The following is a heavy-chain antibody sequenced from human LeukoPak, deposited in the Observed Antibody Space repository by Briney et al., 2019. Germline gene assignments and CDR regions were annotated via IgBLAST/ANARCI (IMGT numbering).Heavy chain of an antibody. D-gene: IGHD6-19*01. V-gene: IGHV3-23*01. CDR1: GFTFSSYA. CDR3: AKDGGSAVAGTGGDY. Sequence: GGSLRLSCAASGFTFSSYAMSWVRQAPGKGLEWVSAISGSGGSTYYADSVKGRFTISRDNPKNTLYLQMNSLRAEDTAVYYCAKDGGSAVAGTGGDYWSQGTLVTVSS. CDR2: ISGSGGST. J-gene: IGHJ4*02.